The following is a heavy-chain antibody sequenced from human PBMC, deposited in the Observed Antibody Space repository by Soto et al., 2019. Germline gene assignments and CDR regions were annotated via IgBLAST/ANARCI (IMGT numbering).Heavy chain of an antibody. D-gene: IGHD3-16*02. V-gene: IGHV4-34*01. Sequence: SETLSLTCAVYGGSFSGYYWSWIRQPPGKGLEWIGEINHSGSTNYNPSLKSRVTISVDTSKNQFSLKLSSVTAADTAVYYCARGEEYDYIWGSYRRRINWFDPWGQGTLVTVSS. CDR1: GGSFSGYY. J-gene: IGHJ5*02. CDR2: INHSGST. CDR3: ARGEEYDYIWGSYRRRINWFDP.